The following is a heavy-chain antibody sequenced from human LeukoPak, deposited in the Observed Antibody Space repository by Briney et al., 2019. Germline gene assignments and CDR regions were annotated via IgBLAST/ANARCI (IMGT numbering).Heavy chain of an antibody. V-gene: IGHV1-46*01. Sequence: GASVKVSCKASGYTFTSYYMHWVRQAPGQGLEWMGIINPSGGSTSYAQKFQGRVTMTRDTSTSTVYMELSSLRSEDTAVYYCARGVVVVVAAPNWFDPWGQGTLVTVSS. D-gene: IGHD2-15*01. CDR2: INPSGGST. CDR3: ARGVVVVVAAPNWFDP. CDR1: GYTFTSYY. J-gene: IGHJ5*02.